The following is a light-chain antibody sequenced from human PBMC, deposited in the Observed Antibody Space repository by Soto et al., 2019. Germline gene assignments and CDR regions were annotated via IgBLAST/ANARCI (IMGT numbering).Light chain of an antibody. CDR3: QVWDSSSDSAV. Sequence: SYELTQPPSVSVAPGKTARITCGGNNIGSKSVHWYQQKPGQAPVLVIYYDSDRPSGIPERFSGSNSGNTATLTISRVEAGDEADYYCQVWDSSSDSAVFGGGTQLTVL. CDR1: NIGSKS. J-gene: IGLJ7*01. V-gene: IGLV3-21*04. CDR2: YDS.